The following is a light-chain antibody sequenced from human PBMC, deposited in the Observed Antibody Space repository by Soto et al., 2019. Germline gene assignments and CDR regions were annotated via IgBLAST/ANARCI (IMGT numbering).Light chain of an antibody. CDR3: SSYTSSSTDV. CDR1: SSDVGFSNY. Sequence: QSALTQPASVSGSPGQSITISCTGTSSDVGFSNYVFWYQQHPGKAPKLIISDVSNRPSGVSNRFSGFKSGNTASLTISGLQAEDEADYYCSSYTSSSTDVFGTGTKLTVL. V-gene: IGLV2-14*01. CDR2: DVS. J-gene: IGLJ1*01.